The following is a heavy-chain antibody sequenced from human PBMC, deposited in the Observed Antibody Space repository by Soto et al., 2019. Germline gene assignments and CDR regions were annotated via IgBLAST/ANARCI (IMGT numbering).Heavy chain of an antibody. V-gene: IGHV4-59*01. J-gene: IGHJ5*02. CDR3: ARDPGSGSYYGWFDP. CDR1: GGSIRSYY. Sequence: SETLSLTCTVSGGSIRSYYWSWIRQPPGKGLEWIGYIYYSGSTNYNPSLKSRVTISLDTSKNQFSLKLSSVTAADTAVYYCARDPGSGSYYGWFDPWGQGTLVTVSS. D-gene: IGHD3-10*01. CDR2: IYYSGST.